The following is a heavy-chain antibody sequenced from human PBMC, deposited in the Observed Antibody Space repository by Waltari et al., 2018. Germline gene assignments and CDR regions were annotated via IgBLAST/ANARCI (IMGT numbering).Heavy chain of an antibody. D-gene: IGHD3-16*02. CDR3: TAGGGDYRPFDY. V-gene: IGHV3-23*01. Sequence: EVQLLESGGGLVQPGGSLRLSCVASEFTFSTYAMNWVRQAPGKGLEWVEVIRRNSADIYYADSVKGRFTISRDNSNNMLYLHRNSLGAEDTATYHCTAGGGDYRPFDYWGQGTLVTVSS. CDR1: EFTFSTYA. CDR2: IRRNSADI. J-gene: IGHJ4*02.